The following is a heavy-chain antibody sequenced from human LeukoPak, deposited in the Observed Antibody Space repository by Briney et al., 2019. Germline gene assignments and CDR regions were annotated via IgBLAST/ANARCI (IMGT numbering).Heavy chain of an antibody. J-gene: IGHJ4*02. CDR3: ARRRVGFTTSFYLDY. V-gene: IGHV3-30*02. CDR2: IRYDGSNQ. Sequence: GGSLRLACSASGFPFTSYAVPWVRQAPGKGLEWVTLIRYDGSNQYYVDSVKGRVTISRDNSKITLYLQMNNVRGEDTAVYYCARRRVGFTTSFYLDYWGQGALVTVSS. D-gene: IGHD3-22*01. CDR1: GFPFTSYA.